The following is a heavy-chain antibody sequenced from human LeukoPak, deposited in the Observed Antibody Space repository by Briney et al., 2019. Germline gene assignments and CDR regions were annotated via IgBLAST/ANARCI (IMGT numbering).Heavy chain of an antibody. CDR3: ARDRIAADGTEWFDP. V-gene: IGHV3-11*01. CDR2: ISGSGSVT. J-gene: IGHJ5*02. D-gene: IGHD6-13*01. CDR1: GFTFSDYY. Sequence: GGSLRLSCAASGFTFSDYYMSWIRQAPGKGLEWGSYISGSGSVTYYTASVKGRFTISRDNAKNSLYLQMNNLRVEDAAVYYCARDRIAADGTEWFDPWGQGTLVTVSS.